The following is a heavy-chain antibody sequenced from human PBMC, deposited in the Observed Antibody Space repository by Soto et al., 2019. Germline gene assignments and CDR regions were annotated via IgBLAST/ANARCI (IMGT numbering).Heavy chain of an antibody. CDR2: IWYDGSNK. D-gene: IGHD6-19*01. CDR3: AREESRVAVAGTFDY. CDR1: GFTFSSYG. Sequence: QVQLVESGGGVVQPGRSLRLSCAASGFTFSSYGMHWVRQAPGKGLEWVAVIWYDGSNKYYADSVKGRFTISRDNSKNTLYLQMNSLRAEDTAVYYWAREESRVAVAGTFDYWGQGTLVTVSS. V-gene: IGHV3-33*01. J-gene: IGHJ4*02.